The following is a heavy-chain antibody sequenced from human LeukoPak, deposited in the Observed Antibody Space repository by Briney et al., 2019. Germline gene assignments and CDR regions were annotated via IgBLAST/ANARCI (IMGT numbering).Heavy chain of an antibody. V-gene: IGHV3-30*18. D-gene: IGHD3-10*01. CDR3: AKELWFGELKYYYYGMDV. CDR2: ISYDGSNK. J-gene: IGHJ6*02. CDR1: GFTFSSYG. Sequence: GGSLRLSCAASGFTFSSYGMHWVRQAPGKGLEWVAVISYDGSNKYYADSVKGRFTISRDNSKNTLYLQMNSLRAEDTAVYYCAKELWFGELKYYYYGMDVWGQGTTVTVSS.